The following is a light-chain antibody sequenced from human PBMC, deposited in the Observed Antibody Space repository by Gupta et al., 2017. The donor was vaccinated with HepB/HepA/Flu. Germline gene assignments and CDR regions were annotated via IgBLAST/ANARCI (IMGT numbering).Light chain of an antibody. J-gene: IGKJ4*01. V-gene: IGKV3-15*01. CDR3: QQYKRWPLT. CDR2: DAS. Sequence: EIVMTQAPATLSVSPGETVTLSCRASQNIGSNLAWYQQKRGQAPRLLIDDASTRATGIPARFSGSESGTEFTLTIASLQSEDFAVYYCQQYKRWPLTFGGGTKVEIK. CDR1: QNIGSN.